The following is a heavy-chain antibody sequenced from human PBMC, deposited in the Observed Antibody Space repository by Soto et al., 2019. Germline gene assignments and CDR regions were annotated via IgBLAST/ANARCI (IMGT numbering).Heavy chain of an antibody. CDR1: GYTFTSYG. CDR3: ASYSSGWYENWFDP. CDR2: ISAYNGNT. V-gene: IGHV1-18*01. D-gene: IGHD6-19*01. J-gene: IGHJ5*02. Sequence: ASVKVSCKASGYTFTSYGISWVRQAPGQGLEWMGWISAYNGNTNYAQKLQGRVTMTTDTSTSTAYVELRSLRSDDTAVYYCASYSSGWYENWFDPWGQGTLVTVSS.